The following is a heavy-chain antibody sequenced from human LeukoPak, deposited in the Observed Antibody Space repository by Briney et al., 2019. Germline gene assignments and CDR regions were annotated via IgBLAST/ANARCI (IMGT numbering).Heavy chain of an antibody. D-gene: IGHD1-26*01. Sequence: SETLSLTCTVSGGSVSRGSYYWSWIGQPPGKGLEWIGYIYYSGSTNYNPSLKSRVTISVDTSKNQFSLKLSSVTAADTAVYYCARSVGSERDFDYWGQGTLVTVSP. V-gene: IGHV4-61*01. CDR2: IYYSGST. CDR1: GGSVSRGSYY. J-gene: IGHJ4*02. CDR3: ARSVGSERDFDY.